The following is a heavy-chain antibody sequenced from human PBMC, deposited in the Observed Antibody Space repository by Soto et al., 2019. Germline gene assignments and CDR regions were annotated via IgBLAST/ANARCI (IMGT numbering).Heavy chain of an antibody. CDR1: GWSFSGYY. CDR2: VNHSGST. J-gene: IGHJ4*02. CDR3: ARGAYYDSSGYHQDY. Sequence: TSETLSLTCAFYGWSFSGYYWSLIRQPPGKGLEWIGEVNHSGSTNYNPSLKSRVTISVDTSKNQFSLKLSSVTAADTAVYYCARGAYYDSSGYHQDYWGQGTLVTVSS. D-gene: IGHD3-22*01. V-gene: IGHV4-34*01.